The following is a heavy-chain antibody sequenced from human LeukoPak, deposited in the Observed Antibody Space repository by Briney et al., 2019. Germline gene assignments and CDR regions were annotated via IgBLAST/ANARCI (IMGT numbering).Heavy chain of an antibody. V-gene: IGHV3-21*01. CDR1: GFTFSSYA. CDR2: ISSSSSYI. Sequence: GGSLRLSCAASGFTFSSYAMNWVRQAPGKGLEWVSSISSSSSYIYYADSVKGRFTISRDNAKNSLYLQMNSLRAEDTAVYYCARVRGAAAGYDAFDIWGQGTMVTVSS. CDR3: ARVRGAAAGYDAFDI. J-gene: IGHJ3*02. D-gene: IGHD6-13*01.